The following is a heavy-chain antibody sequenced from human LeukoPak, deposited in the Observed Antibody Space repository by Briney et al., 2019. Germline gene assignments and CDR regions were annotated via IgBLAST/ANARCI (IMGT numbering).Heavy chain of an antibody. V-gene: IGHV3-21*06. CDR2: IDSSGGYM. CDR3: ARVMDKYQLLSELNA. J-gene: IGHJ5*02. D-gene: IGHD2-2*01. CDR1: GFTFNTYS. Sequence: SGGSLRLSCEASGFTFNTYSMNWARQAPGKGLEWVSSIDSSGGYMFYADSVEGRFIISRDNAKDSLYLQMNSLRAEDTAVYYCARVMDKYQLLSELNAWGQGTLVTVSS.